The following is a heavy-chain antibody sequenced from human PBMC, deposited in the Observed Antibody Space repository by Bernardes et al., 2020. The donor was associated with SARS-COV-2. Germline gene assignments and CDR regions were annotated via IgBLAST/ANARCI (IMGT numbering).Heavy chain of an antibody. D-gene: IGHD5-18*01. CDR2: ICTGGNTK. Sequence: GGSLILSCAASGFTFSSSFMNWVRQAPGTGLEWVSYICTGGNTKYSADSVKGLFIISSDTTKNSLYLQKSSLRAEDTAVYYCAREYTYGFDSWGQGTLVTVSS. CDR3: AREYTYGFDS. V-gene: IGHV3-48*03. J-gene: IGHJ4*02. CDR1: GFTFSSSF.